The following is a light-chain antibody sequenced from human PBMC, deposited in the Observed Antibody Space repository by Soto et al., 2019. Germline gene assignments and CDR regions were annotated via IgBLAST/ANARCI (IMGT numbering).Light chain of an antibody. CDR2: SSS. CDR1: QYINTL. V-gene: IGKV1-5*03. CDR3: QQYQGFPFT. Sequence: DIQMTQSPSTLYASVGDRVIITSRASQYINTLLALYQQKPGRAPKLLRYSSSSFESVVPSRFSGSESGSKFTLTISSLQSDDFATYYCQQYQGFPFTFGQGTKLEI. J-gene: IGKJ2*01.